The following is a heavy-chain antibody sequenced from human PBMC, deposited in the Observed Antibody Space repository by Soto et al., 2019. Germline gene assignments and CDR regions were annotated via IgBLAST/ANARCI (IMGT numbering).Heavy chain of an antibody. D-gene: IGHD3-22*01. CDR3: AKAFSRDSYYYDRCGGDY. V-gene: IGHV3-23*01. CDR2: ISGSGGST. J-gene: IGHJ4*02. Sequence: GGSLRLSCAASGFTFSSYAMSWVRQAPGKGLEWVSAISGSGGSTYYADSVKGRFTISRDNSKNTLYLQMNSLRAEDTAVYYCAKAFSRDSYYYDRCGGDYWYQGTLLTIFS. CDR1: GFTFSSYA.